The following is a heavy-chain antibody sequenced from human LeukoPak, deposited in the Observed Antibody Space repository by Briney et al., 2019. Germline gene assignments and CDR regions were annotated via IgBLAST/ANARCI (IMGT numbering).Heavy chain of an antibody. CDR1: GFTFSSYS. CDR3: ARALYSYPGLYYYGMDV. V-gene: IGHV3-21*01. Sequence: GGSLRLSCAASGFTFSSYSMNWVRQAPGKGLEWVSSISSSSSYIYYADSVKGRFTISRDNAKNSLYLQMNSLRAEDTAVYYCARALYSYPGLYYYGMDVWGQGTTVTVSS. CDR2: ISSSSSYI. J-gene: IGHJ6*02. D-gene: IGHD5-18*01.